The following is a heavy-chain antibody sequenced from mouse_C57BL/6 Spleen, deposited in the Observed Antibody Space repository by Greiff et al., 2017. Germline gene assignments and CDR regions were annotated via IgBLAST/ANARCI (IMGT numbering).Heavy chain of an antibody. CDR3: AKGDYNWYFDV. CDR2: IRNKANGYPT. J-gene: IGHJ1*03. D-gene: IGHD2-4*01. CDR1: GFTFTDYY. Sequence: EVHLVESGGGLVQPGGSLSLSCAASGFTFTDYYMSWVRQPPGKALEWLGFIRNKANGYPTEYSASVKGRFTISRDNSQSILYLQMNALRAEDSATYYCAKGDYNWYFDVWGTGTTVTVSS. V-gene: IGHV7-3*01.